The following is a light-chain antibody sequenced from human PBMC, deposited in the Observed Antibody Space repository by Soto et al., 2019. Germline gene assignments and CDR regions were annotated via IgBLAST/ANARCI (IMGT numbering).Light chain of an antibody. CDR1: QSVRTN. V-gene: IGKV3-15*01. CDR3: QQYNDWPVT. J-gene: IGKJ2*01. Sequence: IVMTQSPGTLSVFPGERATLSCRARQSVRTNLAWYQQKPGQAPRLLIYGASIRAPGIPARFSGSGAGTELTLTISSLQSEDFAVYYCQQYNDWPVTFSQGTTLEVK. CDR2: GAS.